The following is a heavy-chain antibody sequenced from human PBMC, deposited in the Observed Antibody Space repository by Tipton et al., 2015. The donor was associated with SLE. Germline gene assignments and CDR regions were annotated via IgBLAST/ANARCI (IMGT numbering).Heavy chain of an antibody. V-gene: IGHV4-59*01. CDR2: ISYSGST. CDR3: ARHSQEVSVGGGFDY. CDR1: GDSITSDY. J-gene: IGHJ4*02. D-gene: IGHD3-16*01. Sequence: TLSLTCTVSGDSITSDYWTWIRQPPGKGLEWIGYISYSGSTNYNPSVRSRVSISLDTSKNQFSLKVKSVTTADTAVYYCARHSQEVSVGGGFDYWGQGTLVTVSS.